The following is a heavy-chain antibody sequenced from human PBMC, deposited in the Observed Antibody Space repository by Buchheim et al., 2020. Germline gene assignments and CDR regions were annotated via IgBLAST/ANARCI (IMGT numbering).Heavy chain of an antibody. CDR2: IDFSGTTI. CDR3: ASSIAVAFNWFDP. D-gene: IGHD6-19*01. V-gene: IGHV3-11*04. J-gene: IGHJ5*02. CDR1: GFNFGDYY. Sequence: QVQLVESGGGLVKPGGSLRLSCAASGFNFGDYYMNWIRQVPGKGLEWLSYIDFSGTTIKYADSVKGRFSISRDNAKNSLYLQMNSLRAEDTAVYYCASSIAVAFNWFDPWGQGTL.